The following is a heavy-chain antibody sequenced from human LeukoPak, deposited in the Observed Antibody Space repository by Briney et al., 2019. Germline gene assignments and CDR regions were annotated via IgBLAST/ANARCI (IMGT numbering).Heavy chain of an antibody. CDR3: ARDRGGYSYGYYYYYMDV. D-gene: IGHD5-18*01. Sequence: GGSLRLSCVASGFPFSSSAMNWVRQSPVKGLEWVSSITDVGGRTFYADSVKGRFTISRDNSKNTLYLQMNSLRAEDTAVYYCARDRGGYSYGYYYYYMDVWGKGTTVTISS. V-gene: IGHV3-23*01. CDR1: GFPFSSSA. J-gene: IGHJ6*03. CDR2: ITDVGGRT.